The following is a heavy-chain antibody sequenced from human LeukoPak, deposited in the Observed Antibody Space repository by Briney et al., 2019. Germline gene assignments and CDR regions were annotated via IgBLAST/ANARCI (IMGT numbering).Heavy chain of an antibody. Sequence: SETLSLTCAVYGGSFSGYYWSWIRQPPGKGLEWIGEINHSGSTNYNPSLKSRVTISVDTSKNQSSLKLSSVTAADTAVYYCARQQGYGDYQGRGRYHYYYMDVWGKGTTVTISS. J-gene: IGHJ6*03. CDR2: INHSGST. D-gene: IGHD4-17*01. CDR1: GGSFSGYY. V-gene: IGHV4-34*01. CDR3: ARQQGYGDYQGRGRYHYYYMDV.